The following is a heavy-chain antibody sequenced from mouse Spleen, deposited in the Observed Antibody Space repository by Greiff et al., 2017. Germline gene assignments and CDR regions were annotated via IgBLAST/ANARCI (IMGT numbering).Heavy chain of an antibody. J-gene: IGHJ4*01. CDR2: IYPRSGNT. Sequence: QVQLKESGAELARPGASVKLSCKASGYTFTSYGISWVKQRTGQGLEWIGEIYPRSGNTYYNEKFKGKATLTADKSSSTAYMELRSLTSEDSAVYFCARRKSSNWDGAMDYWGQGTSVTVSS. D-gene: IGHD4-1*01. V-gene: IGHV1-81*01. CDR3: ARRKSSNWDGAMDY. CDR1: GYTFTSYG.